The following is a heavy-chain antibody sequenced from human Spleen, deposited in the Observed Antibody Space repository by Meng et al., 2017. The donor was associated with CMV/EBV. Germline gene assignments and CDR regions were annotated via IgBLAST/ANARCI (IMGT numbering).Heavy chain of an antibody. D-gene: IGHD3-9*01. J-gene: IGHJ4*02. CDR3: AKDVSDIY. CDR1: GFTFTSHW. CDR2: IRYDGGIK. V-gene: IGHV3-30*02. Sequence: GESLKISCAASGFTFTSHWMHWVRQAPGKGLEWVAFIRYDGGIKYYGDSVRGRFSISRDNSKNTLYLQLNSLRPEDTAMYYCAKDVSDIYWGQGTLVTVSS.